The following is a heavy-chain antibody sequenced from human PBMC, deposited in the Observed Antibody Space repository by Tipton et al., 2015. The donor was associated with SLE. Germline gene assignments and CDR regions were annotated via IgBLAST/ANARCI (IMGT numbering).Heavy chain of an antibody. D-gene: IGHD3-3*01. CDR3: ARDITIFGVVKSTFDY. J-gene: IGHJ4*02. CDR2: IYYSGST. Sequence: TLSLTCTVSGGSISSGGYYWSWIRQHPGKGLEWIGYIYYSGSTHYNPSLKSRVTISVDTSKNQFSLKLSSVTAADTAVYYCARDITIFGVVKSTFDYWGQGTLVTVSS. V-gene: IGHV4-31*03. CDR1: GGSISSGGYY.